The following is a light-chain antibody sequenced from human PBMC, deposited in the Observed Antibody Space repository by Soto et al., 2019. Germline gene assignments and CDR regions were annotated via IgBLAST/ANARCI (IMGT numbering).Light chain of an antibody. V-gene: IGKV3-15*01. Sequence: EIVLTQSPDTLSVSPGERATLSCRASQRISIKLAWYQQKHGQAPRLLIYGASTRAAGVPARFSGSGSGTEFTLIISSLQSEDFAFYYCQQYHNWPPITFGQGTRLEIK. J-gene: IGKJ5*01. CDR2: GAS. CDR3: QQYHNWPPIT. CDR1: QRISIK.